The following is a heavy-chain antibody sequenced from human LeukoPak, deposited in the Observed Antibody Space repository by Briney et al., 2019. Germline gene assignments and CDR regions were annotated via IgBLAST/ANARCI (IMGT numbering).Heavy chain of an antibody. D-gene: IGHD3-22*01. V-gene: IGHV4-59*01. CDR1: GDSIMGSY. J-gene: IGHJ4*02. CDR3: AKRRYYDSSGYNPTYYFDY. Sequence: SETLSLTCTVSGDSIMGSYWSWIRQAPGKGLEWIGYIYYSVDTDYNPSLKSRVTISVDMSKKQFSLRLTSVTAADTAVYYCAKRRYYDSSGYNPTYYFDYWGQGILVTVSS. CDR2: IYYSVDT.